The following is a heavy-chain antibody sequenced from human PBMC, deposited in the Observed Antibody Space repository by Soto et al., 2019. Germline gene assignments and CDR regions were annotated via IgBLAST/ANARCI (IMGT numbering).Heavy chain of an antibody. J-gene: IGHJ4*02. V-gene: IGHV1-18*04. Sequence: GASAKVSWKCSCYTFTSFVICCVRQAPGQGFEWMGWISTYNGNTNYAQKLQGRVTMTKDKSTRTAYMDLRSLRSEETAVYYWARVLQWLVPDYGGQGTLVTVS. CDR1: CYTFTSFV. CDR2: ISTYNGNT. CDR3: ARVLQWLVPDY. D-gene: IGHD6-19*01.